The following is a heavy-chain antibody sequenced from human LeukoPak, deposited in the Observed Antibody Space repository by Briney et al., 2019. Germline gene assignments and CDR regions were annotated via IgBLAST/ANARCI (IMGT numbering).Heavy chain of an antibody. CDR2: ISSSSSTI. V-gene: IGHV3-48*02. J-gene: IGHJ4*02. CDR3: ARDMSYCGGDCYSGSYYFDY. Sequence: GGSLRPSCAASGFTFSSYSMTWVRQAPGKGLEWVSYISSSSSTIYYADSVKGRFTISRDNAKNSLYLQMNSLRDEDTAVYYCARDMSYCGGDCYSGSYYFDYWGQGTLVTVSS. D-gene: IGHD2-21*02. CDR1: GFTFSSYS.